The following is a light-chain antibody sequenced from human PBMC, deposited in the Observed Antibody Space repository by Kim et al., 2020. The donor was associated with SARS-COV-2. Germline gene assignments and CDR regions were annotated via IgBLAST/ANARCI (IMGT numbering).Light chain of an antibody. CDR2: DAS. CDR1: QSVSSY. J-gene: IGKJ5*01. Sequence: LSPEERATRACRASQSVSSYLAWYQQKPGQAPRLLIYDASNRATGIPARFSGSGSGTDFTLTISSLEPEDFAVYYCQQRSNWAITFGQGTRLEIK. V-gene: IGKV3-11*01. CDR3: QQRSNWAIT.